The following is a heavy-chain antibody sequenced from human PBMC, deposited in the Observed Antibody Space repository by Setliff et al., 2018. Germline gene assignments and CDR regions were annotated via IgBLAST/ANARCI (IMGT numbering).Heavy chain of an antibody. CDR2: IYTSWST. CDR3: ARHGGGTPYYYESRGFDS. CDR1: GDSISSRRNY. J-gene: IGHJ4*02. V-gene: IGHV4-61*09. Sequence: PSETLSLTCTVSGDSISSRRNYWGWFRQPAGKELEWIGQIYTSWSTNYNPSLKSRIIISADASKNQFSLRLTSVTAADTALYYCARHGGGTPYYYESRGFDSWGQGTQVTVSS. D-gene: IGHD3-22*01.